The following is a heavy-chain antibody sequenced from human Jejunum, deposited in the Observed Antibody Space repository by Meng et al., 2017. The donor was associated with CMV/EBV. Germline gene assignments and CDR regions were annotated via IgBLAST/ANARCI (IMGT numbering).Heavy chain of an antibody. CDR2: IYPADSDT. CDR1: TNSW. Sequence: TNSWIGGVRQMAGKGPEWMGIIYPADSDTRYSPAFQGQVTISADKSISTAFLQWSSLKASDTAMYYCARGAGRITVFGVVMSWFDPWGQGTLVTVSS. V-gene: IGHV5-51*01. CDR3: ARGAGRITVFGVVMSWFDP. D-gene: IGHD3-3*01. J-gene: IGHJ5*02.